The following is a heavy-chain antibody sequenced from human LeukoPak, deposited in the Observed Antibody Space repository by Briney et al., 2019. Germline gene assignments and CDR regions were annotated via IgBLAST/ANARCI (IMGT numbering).Heavy chain of an antibody. CDR2: IYYSGST. D-gene: IGHD1-26*01. V-gene: IGHV4-39*02. CDR1: GDSISSSSSY. CDR3: ARDETSGSYY. Sequence: SETLSLTCTVSGDSISSSSSYWGWIRQPPGEGLGWIGSIYYSGSTYYNTSLKSRVTISVDTSKNQFSLRLNSVTAADTAVYFCARDETSGSYYWGQGTLVTVSS. J-gene: IGHJ4*02.